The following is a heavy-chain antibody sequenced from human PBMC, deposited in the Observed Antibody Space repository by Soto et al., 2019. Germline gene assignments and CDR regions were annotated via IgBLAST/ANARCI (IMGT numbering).Heavy chain of an antibody. CDR3: ARDLRPDIVPAYYYYYGMDV. CDR2: IKQDGSEK. Sequence: EVQLVESGGGLVQPGGSLRLSCAASGFTFSSYWMSWVRQAPGKGLEWVANIKQDGSEKYYVDSVKGRFTISRDNAKNSLYLQMNSLRAEDTAVYYCARDLRPDIVPAYYYYYGMDVWGQGTTVTVSS. J-gene: IGHJ6*02. D-gene: IGHD2-8*01. CDR1: GFTFSSYW. V-gene: IGHV3-7*01.